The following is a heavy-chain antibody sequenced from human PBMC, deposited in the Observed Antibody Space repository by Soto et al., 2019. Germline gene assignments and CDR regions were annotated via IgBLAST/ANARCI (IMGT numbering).Heavy chain of an antibody. CDR3: AAGEASSRNLAPYYLDF. CDR2: IHYSGTT. J-gene: IGHJ4*02. Sequence: QVQLQESGPGLVKSSETLSLTCTVSGGSMRNYFWTWIRQPPGKGLEWIGYIHYSGTTSFFPSYNPSLRSRVTISEDTSKNQFSLELLSVTTADTGVYFCAAGEASSRNLAPYYLDFWGQGTLVTVSS. V-gene: IGHV4-59*01. CDR1: GGSMRNYF. D-gene: IGHD6-13*01.